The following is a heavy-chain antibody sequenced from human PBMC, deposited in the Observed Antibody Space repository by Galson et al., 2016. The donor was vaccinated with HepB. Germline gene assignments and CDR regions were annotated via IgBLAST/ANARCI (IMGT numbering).Heavy chain of an antibody. D-gene: IGHD1-1*01. CDR2: IYPGDSDT. Sequence: QSGAEVKKPGESLKISCKGSGYSFSSYWIGWVRQMPGKGLEWMGIIYPGDSDTRYSPSFQGQVTISADKSISTAYLQWSSLKASDTAVYYCARHTSIGYNSGLWWDYWGQGTLVTVPS. CDR3: ARHTSIGYNSGLWWDY. V-gene: IGHV5-51*01. J-gene: IGHJ4*02. CDR1: GYSFSSYW.